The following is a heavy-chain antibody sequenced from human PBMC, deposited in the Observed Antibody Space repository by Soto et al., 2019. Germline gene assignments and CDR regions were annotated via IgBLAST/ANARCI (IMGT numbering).Heavy chain of an antibody. CDR3: ARQFTDGDYQY. Sequence: QVQLVQSGAEVKKPGSSVKVSCKASGGTFTTYPINWVRQAPGQGLEWMGGIIPMLGTTNYAQKFQGRVTITADESTSTAYMELSSLRSEDPAMYYCARQFTDGDYQYWGQGTLVTVSS. D-gene: IGHD4-17*01. CDR2: IIPMLGTT. V-gene: IGHV1-69*01. J-gene: IGHJ4*02. CDR1: GGTFTTYP.